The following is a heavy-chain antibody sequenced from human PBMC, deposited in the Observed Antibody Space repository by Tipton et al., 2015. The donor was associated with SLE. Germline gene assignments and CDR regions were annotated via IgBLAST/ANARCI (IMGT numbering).Heavy chain of an antibody. CDR2: IKQDGSEK. J-gene: IGHJ4*02. CDR1: GFTFSSYW. D-gene: IGHD1-26*01. CDR3: AREAYSGSYFDY. Sequence: SLRLSCAASGFTFSSYWMSWVRQAPGKGLEWVANIKQDGSEKYYVDSAKGRFTISRDNAKNSLYLQMNSLRAEDTAVYYCAREAYSGSYFDYWGQGTLVTVSS. V-gene: IGHV3-7*01.